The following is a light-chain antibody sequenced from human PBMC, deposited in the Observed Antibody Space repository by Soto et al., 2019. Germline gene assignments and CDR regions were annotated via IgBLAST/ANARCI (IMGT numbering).Light chain of an antibody. CDR3: QQFNSYPIT. CDR2: DVS. Sequence: IQVTQSPSSLFASVGDRVTITCRASQDIRGALAWYQQKPGRAPKILIYDVSTLESGVPSRFSGSSSGTDFTLTISSLQPVDFATYYCQQFNSYPITFGQGTRLEIK. J-gene: IGKJ5*01. CDR1: QDIRGA. V-gene: IGKV1-13*02.